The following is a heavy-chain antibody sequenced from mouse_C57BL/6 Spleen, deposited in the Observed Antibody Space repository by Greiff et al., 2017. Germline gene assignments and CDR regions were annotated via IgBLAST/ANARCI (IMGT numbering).Heavy chain of an antibody. CDR3: ANSSNYGGFAY. J-gene: IGHJ3*01. CDR1: GFSLTSYG. Sequence: VQVVESGPGLVAPSQSLSITCTVSGFSLTSYGVHWIRQPPGKGLEWLVVIWSDGNTTYNSALKSRLSNNKDNSRSQVFLKMHSLQTDDSAMYYCANSSNYGGFAYWGQGTLVTVSA. CDR2: IWSDGNT. D-gene: IGHD2-5*01. V-gene: IGHV2-6*03.